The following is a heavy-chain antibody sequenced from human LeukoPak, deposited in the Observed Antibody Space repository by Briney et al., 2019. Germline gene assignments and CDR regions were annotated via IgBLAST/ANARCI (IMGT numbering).Heavy chain of an antibody. J-gene: IGHJ4*02. CDR1: GYTFSSYSLY. V-gene: IGHV4-39*01. D-gene: IGHD5-12*01. CDR2: IYYTGST. Sequence: SETLSLSCVASGYTFSSYSLYWGRMPPAPGKGLDSFVSIYYTGSTYYNPSLKSRVTISVDTSKNQLSLTLTSVTAADTAVYYCAKHKNSGVATSYYFDYWGQGTLVTVSS. CDR3: AKHKNSGVATSYYFDY.